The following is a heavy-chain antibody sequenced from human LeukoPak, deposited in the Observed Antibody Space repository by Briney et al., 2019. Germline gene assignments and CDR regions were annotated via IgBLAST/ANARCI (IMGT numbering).Heavy chain of an antibody. CDR2: IIPIFGTA. V-gene: IGHV1-69*13. Sequence: ASVKVSCKASGGTFSSYAISWVRQAPGQGLEWMGGIIPIFGTANYAQKFQGRVTITADESTSTAYMELSSLRSEDTAVYYCARCFSDSFHPADYDILTGYQETAFDIWGQGTMVTVSS. CDR1: GGTFSSYA. CDR3: ARCFSDSFHPADYDILTGYQETAFDI. D-gene: IGHD3-9*01. J-gene: IGHJ3*02.